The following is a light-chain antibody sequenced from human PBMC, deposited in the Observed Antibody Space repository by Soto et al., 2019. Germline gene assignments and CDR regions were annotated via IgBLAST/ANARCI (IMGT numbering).Light chain of an antibody. CDR1: SSDVGAYNH. Sequence: QSALTQPASVSGSPGQSITISCTGTSSDVGAYNHVSWYQQHPGKAPKLVIYEVTKRPSGVSSRFSGSKSANTASLTVSGLQAEDEADYYSCSHAAGNTFWVLGGGTKLTVL. V-gene: IGLV2-23*02. CDR2: EVT. CDR3: CSHAAGNTFWV. J-gene: IGLJ3*02.